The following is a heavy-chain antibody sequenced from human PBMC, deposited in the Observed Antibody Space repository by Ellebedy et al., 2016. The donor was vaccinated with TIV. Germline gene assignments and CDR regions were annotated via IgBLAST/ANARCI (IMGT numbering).Heavy chain of an antibody. CDR2: INHSGST. J-gene: IGHJ4*02. CDR1: GGSFSGYY. CDR3: ARGRIGEYQLLFVSSGRWGPAYLDH. D-gene: IGHD2-2*01. V-gene: IGHV4-34*01. Sequence: MPSETLSLTCAVYGGSFSGYYWTWIRQSPGKGLEWIGEINHSGSTNYNPSLKSRVTISVDTSKNQLSLRLSSVTAADTAVYFCARGRIGEYQLLFVSSGRWGPAYLDHWGQGSRVTVSS.